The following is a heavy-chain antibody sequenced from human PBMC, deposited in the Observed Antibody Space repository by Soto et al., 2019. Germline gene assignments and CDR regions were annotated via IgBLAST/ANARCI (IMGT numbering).Heavy chain of an antibody. CDR1: GGSISSGGYY. CDR3: ARVDYDILTGYYRWFDP. D-gene: IGHD3-9*01. V-gene: IGHV4-31*03. CDR2: IYYSGST. Sequence: SETLSLTCTVSGGSISSGGYYWSWIRQHPGKGLKRIGYIYYSGSTYYNPSLKSRVTISVDTSKNQFSLKLSSVTAADTSVYYFARVDYDILTGYYRWFDPWGQGTLVTVSS. J-gene: IGHJ5*02.